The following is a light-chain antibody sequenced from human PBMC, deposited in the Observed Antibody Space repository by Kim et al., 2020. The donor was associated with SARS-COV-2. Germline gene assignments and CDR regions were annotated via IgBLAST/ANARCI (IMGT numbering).Light chain of an antibody. CDR3: QVWDSSSDHPV. V-gene: IGLV3-21*04. CDR2: CDS. J-gene: IGLJ2*01. Sequence: APGKTARITCGGNNIGSKSVHWYQQKPGQAPVLVIYCDSDRPSGIPKRFSGSNSGNTATLTISRVEAGDEADYYCQVWDSSSDHPVFGGGTQLTVL. CDR1: NIGSKS.